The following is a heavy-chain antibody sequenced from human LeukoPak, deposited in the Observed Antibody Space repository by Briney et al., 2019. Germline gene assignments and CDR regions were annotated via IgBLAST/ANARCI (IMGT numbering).Heavy chain of an antibody. V-gene: IGHV4-4*09. Sequence: SETLSLTCAVSGVSISPYYWAWIRQPPGKGLEWIGYIHTSGSNNQYPSLKSRVTISVDKSKNHFSLRLTSVTAADTAVYYCARLSAAVHLGAFDLWGQGTMVTVSS. CDR3: ARLSAAVHLGAFDL. CDR1: GVSISPYY. CDR2: IHTSGSN. J-gene: IGHJ3*01. D-gene: IGHD3-3*01.